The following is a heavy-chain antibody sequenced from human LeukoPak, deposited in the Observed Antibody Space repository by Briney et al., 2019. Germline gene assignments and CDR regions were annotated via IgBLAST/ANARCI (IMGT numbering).Heavy chain of an antibody. CDR1: GYTFTSYW. Sequence: ASVKVSCKASGYTFTSYWIQWVRQAPGQGLEWMGLINPSDGSIAYAHRFQGRVAMTRDTSTSIVYMDLSSPRSEDTAVYYCAKAPRNSSTMLDYWGQGTLPTVSS. J-gene: IGHJ4*02. CDR3: AKAPRNSSTMLDY. V-gene: IGHV1-46*01. CDR2: INPSDGSI. D-gene: IGHD6-13*01.